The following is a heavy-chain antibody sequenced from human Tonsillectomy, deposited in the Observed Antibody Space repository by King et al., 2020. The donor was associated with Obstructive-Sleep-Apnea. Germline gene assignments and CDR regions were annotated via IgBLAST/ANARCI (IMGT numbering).Heavy chain of an antibody. CDR2: ISSTPDKT. V-gene: IGHV3-23*04. Sequence: VQLVESGGGLVQPGGSLRLSCAASGFTFTNYAMGWVRQAPGKGLEGVSSISSTPDKTYYADSVKGRFTVSRDNSKNTLHLHMNDLRAEDTAIYYCAKRVAMDSVPGTYFDPWGQGTLVTVSS. D-gene: IGHD6-19*01. CDR1: GFTFTNYA. J-gene: IGHJ5*02. CDR3: AKRVAMDSVPGTYFDP.